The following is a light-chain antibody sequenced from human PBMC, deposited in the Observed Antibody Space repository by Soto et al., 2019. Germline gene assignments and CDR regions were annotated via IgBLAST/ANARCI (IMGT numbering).Light chain of an antibody. J-gene: IGKJ2*02. CDR1: QSIDSW. CDR2: MAS. CDR3: QQYGGYSPQCI. Sequence: DIQMTQSPSTLSASVGDRVTITCRASQSIDSWLAWYQQKPGKAPKLLIYMASTLQSGVPSRFSGSGSGTEVTLTISSLQPEDFATYYCQQYGGYSPQCIFGQGTKLEIK. V-gene: IGKV1-5*03.